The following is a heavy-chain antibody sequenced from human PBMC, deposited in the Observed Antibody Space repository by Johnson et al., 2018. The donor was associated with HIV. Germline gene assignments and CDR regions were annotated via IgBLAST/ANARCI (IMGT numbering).Heavy chain of an antibody. D-gene: IGHD1-26*01. CDR2: ISGSGGST. CDR1: GFTFSSYA. V-gene: IGHV3-23*04. Sequence: VQLVESGGGVVRPGGSLRLSCAASGFTFSSYAMSWVRQAPGKGLEWVSAISGSGGSTYYADSVKGRFTISRDNSKNTLYLQMNSLRAEDTAVYYCAKDVVADGSYPPDAFDLWGQGTMVTVSS. CDR3: AKDVVADGSYPPDAFDL. J-gene: IGHJ3*01.